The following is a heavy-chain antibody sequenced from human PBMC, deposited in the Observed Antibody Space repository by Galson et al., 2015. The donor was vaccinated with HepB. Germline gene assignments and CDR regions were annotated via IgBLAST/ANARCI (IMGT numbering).Heavy chain of an antibody. D-gene: IGHD6-19*01. Sequence: SLRLSCAASGFTFSSYSMNWVRQAPGKGLEWVSYISSSSSTIYYADSVKGRFTISRDNAKNSLYLQMNSLRAEDTAVYYCARFLAVAGPPENYFDYWGQGTLVTVSS. V-gene: IGHV3-48*01. J-gene: IGHJ4*02. CDR1: GFTFSSYS. CDR3: ARFLAVAGPPENYFDY. CDR2: ISSSSSTI.